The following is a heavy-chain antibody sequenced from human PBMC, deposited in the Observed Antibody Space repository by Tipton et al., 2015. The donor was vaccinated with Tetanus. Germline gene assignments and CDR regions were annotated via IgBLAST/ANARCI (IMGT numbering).Heavy chain of an antibody. CDR3: ARVVEVAVAGMGLYYYYGMDV. CDR2: IYYSGST. Sequence: TLSLTCTVSGGSISSGGYYWSWIRQHPGKGLEWIGYIYYSGSTNYNPSLKSRVTISVDTSKNQFSLKLSSVTAADTAVYYCARVVEVAVAGMGLYYYYGMDVWGQGTTVTVSS. D-gene: IGHD6-19*01. V-gene: IGHV4-31*03. J-gene: IGHJ6*02. CDR1: GGSISSGGYY.